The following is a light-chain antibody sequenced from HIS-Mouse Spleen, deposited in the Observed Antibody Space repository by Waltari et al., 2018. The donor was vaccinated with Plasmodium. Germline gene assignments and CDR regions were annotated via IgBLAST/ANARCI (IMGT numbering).Light chain of an antibody. CDR2: EDS. J-gene: IGLJ3*02. Sequence: SYVLTQPPSVSVSPGQTARITCSGDSLPKKYAYCYQQKSGQAPVLVIYEDSKRPSGIPERFSGSSSGTMATWTISGAQVEDEADYYCYSTDSSGNHRVFGGGTKLTVL. V-gene: IGLV3-10*01. CDR1: SLPKKY. CDR3: YSTDSSGNHRV.